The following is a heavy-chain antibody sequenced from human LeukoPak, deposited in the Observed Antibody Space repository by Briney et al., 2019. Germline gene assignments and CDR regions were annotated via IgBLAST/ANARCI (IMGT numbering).Heavy chain of an antibody. V-gene: IGHV1-2*06. Sequence: ASVKVSCKASGYTFTGYYIHWVRQAPGQGLEWMGRINPNTGDTHYERKFRGRVTMTRDTSITTAYMELSRLRSDDTARIYCARGDSGSYSPSAFWGQGTLVPVS. D-gene: IGHD1-26*01. CDR1: GYTFTGYY. CDR2: INPNTGDT. J-gene: IGHJ4*02. CDR3: ARGDSGSYSPSAF.